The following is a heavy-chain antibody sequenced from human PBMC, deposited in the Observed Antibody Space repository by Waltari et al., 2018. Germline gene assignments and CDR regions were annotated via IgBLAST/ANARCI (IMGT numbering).Heavy chain of an antibody. CDR3: ARQIQGVATTNDY. CDR1: GFTFSSYS. J-gene: IGHJ4*02. Sequence: EVQLVESGGGLVKPGGSLRLSCAASGFTFSSYSMNWVRQAPGKGLEWVSSISSSSSYIYYADSVKGRFTISRDNAKNSLYLQMNSLRAADTAVYYCARQIQGVATTNDYWGQGTLVTVSA. V-gene: IGHV3-21*04. CDR2: ISSSSSYI. D-gene: IGHD5-12*01.